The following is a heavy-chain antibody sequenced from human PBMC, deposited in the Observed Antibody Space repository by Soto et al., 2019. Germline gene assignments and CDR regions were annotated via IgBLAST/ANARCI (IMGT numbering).Heavy chain of an antibody. J-gene: IGHJ6*03. Sequence: QVHLVQSGAEVKKPGASVKVSCKASGYTFTTYGISWVRQAPGQGLEWMGWISAYNGNTNYAQKFQGRVTVTTDTSTSTAYMELRSLRSDDTAVYYCARLHSYFYSMDVWGKGTPVTVSS. CDR3: ARLHSYFYSMDV. CDR2: ISAYNGNT. V-gene: IGHV1-18*01. CDR1: GYTFTTYG. D-gene: IGHD4-4*01.